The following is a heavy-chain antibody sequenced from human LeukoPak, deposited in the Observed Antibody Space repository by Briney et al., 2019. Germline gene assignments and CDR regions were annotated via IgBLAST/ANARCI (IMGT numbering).Heavy chain of an antibody. CDR2: IRSKAYGGTT. D-gene: IGHD6-19*01. Sequence: PGGSLRLSCAASGFTFSSYAMSWVRQAPGKGLEWIGFIRSKAYGGTTEYAASVKGRFTISRDDSKSIAYLQMNSLKTEDTAVYYCTRVDNSGWYEVYWGQGTLVTVSS. V-gene: IGHV3-49*04. CDR3: TRVDNSGWYEVY. J-gene: IGHJ4*02. CDR1: GFTFSSYA.